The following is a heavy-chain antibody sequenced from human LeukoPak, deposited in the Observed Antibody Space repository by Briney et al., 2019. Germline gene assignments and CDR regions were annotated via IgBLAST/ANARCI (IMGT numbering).Heavy chain of an antibody. Sequence: SETLSLTCTVSGGSISSSSYYWGWIRQPPGKGLEWIGSIYYTRSTYYNPSLKSRVTISVDTSKNQFSLNLSSVTAADTAVYYCTREVRTGTYYGMDVWGQGTTVTVSS. J-gene: IGHJ6*02. CDR2: IYYTRST. CDR1: GGSISSSSYY. D-gene: IGHD6-13*01. V-gene: IGHV4-39*07. CDR3: TREVRTGTYYGMDV.